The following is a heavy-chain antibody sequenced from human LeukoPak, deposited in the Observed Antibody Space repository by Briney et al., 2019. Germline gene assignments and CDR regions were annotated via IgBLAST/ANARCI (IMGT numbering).Heavy chain of an antibody. Sequence: ASVKVSCKASGGTFRNYTINWVRQAPGPGLEWMGGIIPIFGTANYAQKFQDRVTITADESTRTVYMELNSLKSEDTAVYYCARGWDYDSGGRPTAYVYWGQGTLVTVSS. CDR2: IIPIFGTA. CDR3: ARGWDYDSGGRPTAYVY. J-gene: IGHJ4*02. D-gene: IGHD3-22*01. V-gene: IGHV1-69*13. CDR1: GGTFRNYT.